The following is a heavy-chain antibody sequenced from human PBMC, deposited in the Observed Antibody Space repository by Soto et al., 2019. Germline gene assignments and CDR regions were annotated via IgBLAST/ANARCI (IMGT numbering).Heavy chain of an antibody. CDR2: INHSGST. V-gene: IGHV4-34*01. Sequence: SETLSLTCAVYGGSFSGYYWSWIRQPPGKGLEWIGEINHSGSTNYNPSLKSRVTISVDTSKNQFSLKLSSVTAADTAVYYCARQGRELPGFLGDYGMGGGGQ. D-gene: IGHD3-3*01. CDR1: GGSFSGYY. J-gene: IGHJ6*01. CDR3: ARQGRELPGFLGDYGMGG.